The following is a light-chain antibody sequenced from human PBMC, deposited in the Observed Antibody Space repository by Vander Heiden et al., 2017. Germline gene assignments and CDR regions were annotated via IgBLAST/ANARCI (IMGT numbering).Light chain of an antibody. Sequence: QSALNQPCSVSVSPGLSVTISCTGRSRHIGTYNYVSWYQQLPGKAPKLIIYEVSKRPSGVPDRFSGSKSANTASLTISGLQGEDEADYYCFSYAGSPYICGIGTKVIVL. J-gene: IGLJ1*01. CDR1: SRHIGTYNY. V-gene: IGLV2-11*01. CDR2: EVS. CDR3: FSYAGSPYI.